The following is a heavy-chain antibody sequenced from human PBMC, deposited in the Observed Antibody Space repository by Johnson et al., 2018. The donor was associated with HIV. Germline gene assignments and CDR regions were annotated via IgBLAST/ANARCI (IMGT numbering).Heavy chain of an antibody. Sequence: QVQLVESGGGVVQPGRSLRLSCVASGFTFSSYGMHWVRQAPGKGLEWVTIISYDGSNKYYADSVKGRFTTSRDNSKNTLYLQMSSLRTEDTAVYSCAKERQLVRAFDIWGQGTMVTVSS. V-gene: IGHV3-30*18. CDR3: AKERQLVRAFDI. CDR2: ISYDGSNK. CDR1: GFTFSSYG. J-gene: IGHJ3*02. D-gene: IGHD6-6*01.